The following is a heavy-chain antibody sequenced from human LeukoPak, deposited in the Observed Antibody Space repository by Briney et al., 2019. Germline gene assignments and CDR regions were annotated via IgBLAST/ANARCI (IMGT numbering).Heavy chain of an antibody. CDR1: GFIFSHYG. V-gene: IGHV3-33*05. D-gene: IGHD2-21*01. CDR3: ARELSQIVWGGLDY. CDR2: IQNDASAE. Sequence: GGSLRLSCAASGFIFSHYGMHGVRQAPGKGLEWVAVIQNDASAENFADSVKGRFTISRDNSKNTVFLQMNSLRVEDTAVYYCARELSQIVWGGLDYGGQGTLVSVSS. J-gene: IGHJ4*02.